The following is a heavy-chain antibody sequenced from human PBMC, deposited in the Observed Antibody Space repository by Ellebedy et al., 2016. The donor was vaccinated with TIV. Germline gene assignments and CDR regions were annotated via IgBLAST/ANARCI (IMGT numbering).Heavy chain of an antibody. CDR2: INPSGGST. J-gene: IGHJ5*02. V-gene: IGHV1-46*01. Sequence: ASVKVSCXASGYTFTSYYMHWVRQAPGQGLEWMGIINPSGGSTSYAQKFQGRVTMTRDTSTSTVYMELSSLRSEDTAVYYCARAYYILDWFDPWGQGTLVTVSS. D-gene: IGHD1-26*01. CDR1: GYTFTSYY. CDR3: ARAYYILDWFDP.